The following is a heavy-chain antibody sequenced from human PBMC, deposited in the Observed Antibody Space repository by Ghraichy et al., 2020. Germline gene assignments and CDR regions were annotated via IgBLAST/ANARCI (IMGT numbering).Heavy chain of an antibody. D-gene: IGHD2-15*01. CDR3: AKDSGGPYYFDY. CDR1: GFTFDDYT. J-gene: IGHJ4*02. V-gene: IGHV3-43*01. CDR2: ISWDGGST. Sequence: GGSLRLSCAASGFTFDDYTMHWVRQAPGKGLEWVSLISWDGGSTYYADSVKGRFTISRDNSKNSLYLQVNSLRTEDTALYYCAKDSGGPYYFDYWGQGTLVTVSS.